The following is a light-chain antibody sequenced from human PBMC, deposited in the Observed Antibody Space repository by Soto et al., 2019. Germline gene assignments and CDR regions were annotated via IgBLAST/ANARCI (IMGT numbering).Light chain of an antibody. CDR3: PPYSTTHPYT. J-gene: IGKJ2*01. CDR2: WAS. Sequence: DIVMTQSPDSLAVSLGERATINCKSRQSVLHSSNKKNYLAWYQQKPGQPPKLLIYWASTRQSGVPDGFSRRGCETDITLPPSGLQAADVAVSHYPPYSTTHPYTFDQAQKLEI. V-gene: IGKV4-1*01. CDR1: QSVLHSSNKKNY.